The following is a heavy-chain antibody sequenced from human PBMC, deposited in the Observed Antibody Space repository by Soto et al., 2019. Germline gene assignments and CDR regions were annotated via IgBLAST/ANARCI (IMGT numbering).Heavy chain of an antibody. CDR3: ARGRYGDY. CDR1: GYGFTTYG. CDR2: ISAHNGNT. D-gene: IGHD3-10*01. V-gene: IGHV1-18*01. J-gene: IGHJ4*02. Sequence: QVHLVQSGAEVKKPGASVKVSCKGSGYGFTTYGITWVRQAPGQGLEWMAWISAHNGNTNYAQKLQVRVTVTRDTATSTAYMELRSLRSDDAAVQCCARGRYGDYWGQGALVTVSS.